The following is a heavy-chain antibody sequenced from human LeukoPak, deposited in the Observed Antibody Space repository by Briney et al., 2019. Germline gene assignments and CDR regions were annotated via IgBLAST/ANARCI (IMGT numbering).Heavy chain of an antibody. J-gene: IGHJ3*01. D-gene: IGHD2-21*01. Sequence: GRSLRLSCAASGFTFSSYAMHWVRQAPGKGLEWVAVISYDGSNKYYADSVKGRFTISRDNSKSTLYLQMNSLRAEDTAVYYCARDLQSMVSGDLIFWGQGTMVTVSS. V-gene: IGHV3-30-3*01. CDR3: ARDLQSMVSGDLIF. CDR2: ISYDGSNK. CDR1: GFTFSSYA.